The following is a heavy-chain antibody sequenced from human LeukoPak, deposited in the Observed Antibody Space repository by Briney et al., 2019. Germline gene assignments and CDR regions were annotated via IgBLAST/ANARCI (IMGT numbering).Heavy chain of an antibody. V-gene: IGHV4-59*12. D-gene: IGHD5-18*01. CDR2: IYYSGST. J-gene: IGHJ4*02. CDR3: ARRADRGYSYGYFDY. CDR1: GGSISSYY. Sequence: SETLSLTCTVSGGSISSYYWSWIRQPPGKGLEWIGYIYYSGSTNYNPSLKSRVTISVDTSKNQFSLKLSSVTAADTAVYYCARRADRGYSYGYFDYWGQGTLVTVSS.